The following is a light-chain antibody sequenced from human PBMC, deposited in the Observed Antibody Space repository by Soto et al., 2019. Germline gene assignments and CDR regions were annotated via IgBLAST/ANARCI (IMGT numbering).Light chain of an antibody. J-gene: IGKJ3*01. CDR2: DVS. Sequence: TQSPATLSLSPGDTAILTCRASQTIGGYLAWYQHTPGQAPKLLIYDVSNRGRDVPARFSGSGSGTDFTLTITSLQPEDFAFYYCQQYSNWPPAFTFGPGTTVDLK. V-gene: IGKV3-11*01. CDR1: QTIGGY. CDR3: QQYSNWPPAFT.